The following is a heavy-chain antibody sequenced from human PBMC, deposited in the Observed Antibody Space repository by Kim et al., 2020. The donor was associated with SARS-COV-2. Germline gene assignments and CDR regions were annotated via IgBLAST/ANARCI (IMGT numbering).Heavy chain of an antibody. Sequence: GGSLRLSCAASGFTFSSYGMHWVRQAPGKGLEWAAVISYDGSNKYYADSVKGRFTISIDNSKNTLYLQMNSLRAKTTAVYDCAKSRDPWLEAFDYWGQRT. CDR1: GFTFSSYG. CDR2: ISYDGSNK. CDR3: AKSRDPWLEAFDY. J-gene: IGHJ4*02. V-gene: IGHV3-30*18. D-gene: IGHD5-12*01.